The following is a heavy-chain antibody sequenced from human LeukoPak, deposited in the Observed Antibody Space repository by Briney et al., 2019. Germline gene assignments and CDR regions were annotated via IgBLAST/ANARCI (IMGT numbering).Heavy chain of an antibody. CDR1: GDSISSDGYS. CDR2: ISYSGNT. V-gene: IGHV4-31*03. J-gene: IGHJ3*01. D-gene: IGHD2-21*02. CDR3: ARDFLRTASPDAFDF. Sequence: SETLSLTCTVSGDSISSDGYSWTWIRQPPGKGLEWIGHISYSGNTYYNPSLKSRVTLSVDASKNQFSLNLTSMTAADTAIYYRARDFLRTASPDAFDFWGQGTMVTVSS.